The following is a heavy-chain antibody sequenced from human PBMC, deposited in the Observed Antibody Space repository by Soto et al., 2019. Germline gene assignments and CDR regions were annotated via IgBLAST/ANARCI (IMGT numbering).Heavy chain of an antibody. Sequence: TGGSLILSCAASGFTVSSTYMTWVRQAPGKGLEWVSVIYGGLTTSYTDSVKGRFTISRDNSKNTLFLQMNSLRAEDTAVYYCARDRIEAAGTPRFNYYYGMDVWGQGTTVTVSS. CDR2: IYGGLTT. CDR1: GFTVSSTY. CDR3: ARDRIEAAGTPRFNYYYGMDV. D-gene: IGHD6-13*01. V-gene: IGHV3-53*01. J-gene: IGHJ6*02.